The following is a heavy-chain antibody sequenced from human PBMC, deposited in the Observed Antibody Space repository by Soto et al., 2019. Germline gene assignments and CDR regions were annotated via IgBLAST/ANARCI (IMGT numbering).Heavy chain of an antibody. CDR1: GYTFTDYY. CDR2: INPSGGST. V-gene: IGHV1-46*01. CDR3: ACPALPVCINAVCYPFDY. J-gene: IGHJ4*02. D-gene: IGHD2-8*01. Sequence: QVQLVQSGAEVKKPGASVKVSCKASGYTFTDYYIHWVRQAPGQGLEWMGMINPSGGSTDYAQKSQGRVTMTRDTSTSSVYMELSSLRSEDTAVYYCACPALPVCINAVCYPFDYWGQGTLVTVSS.